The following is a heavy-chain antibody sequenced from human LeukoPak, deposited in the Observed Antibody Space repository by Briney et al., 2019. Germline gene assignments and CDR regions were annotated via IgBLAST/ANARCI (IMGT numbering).Heavy chain of an antibody. D-gene: IGHD2-15*01. J-gene: IGHJ4*02. CDR1: GFTFSSYE. CDR2: ISSSGSTI. CDR3: ARVVGGSEDYYFDY. V-gene: IGHV3-48*03. Sequence: PGGSLRLSCAASGFTFSSYEMNWVRQAPGKGLEWVSYISSSGSTIYYADSVKGRFTISRDNAKNSLYLQMNSLRAEDTALYHCARVVGGSEDYYFDYWGQGTLVTVSS.